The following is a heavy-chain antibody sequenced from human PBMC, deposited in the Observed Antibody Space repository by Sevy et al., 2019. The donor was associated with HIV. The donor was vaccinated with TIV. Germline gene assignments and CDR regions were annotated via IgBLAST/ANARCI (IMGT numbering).Heavy chain of an antibody. Sequence: GGSLRLSCAASGFTFSDHYVDWVRQAPGKGLEWIGRIRNRPNSYTTEYAASVEGRFTISRDDSRNSLYLQMNSLKTEDSAVYYCVRGPNFGVGGCQRLSPYCLDVWGKGATVTVSS. V-gene: IGHV3-72*01. CDR2: IRNRPNSYTT. CDR3: VRGPNFGVGGCQRLSPYCLDV. CDR1: GFTFSDHY. J-gene: IGHJ6*03. D-gene: IGHD2-21*01.